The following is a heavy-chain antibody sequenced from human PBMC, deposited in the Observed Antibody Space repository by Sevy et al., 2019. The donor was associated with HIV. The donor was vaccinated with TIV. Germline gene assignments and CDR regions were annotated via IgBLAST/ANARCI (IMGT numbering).Heavy chain of an antibody. J-gene: IGHJ3*02. D-gene: IGHD1-26*01. Sequence: SVKVSCKASGGTFSSYAISWVRQAPGQGLEWMGGIISIFGTANYSQKFQGRVTITADESTSTAYMELSSLRSEDTAVYYCARGVHSGSYFGHSDAFDIWGQGTMVTVSS. V-gene: IGHV1-69*13. CDR2: IISIFGTA. CDR1: GGTFSSYA. CDR3: ARGVHSGSYFGHSDAFDI.